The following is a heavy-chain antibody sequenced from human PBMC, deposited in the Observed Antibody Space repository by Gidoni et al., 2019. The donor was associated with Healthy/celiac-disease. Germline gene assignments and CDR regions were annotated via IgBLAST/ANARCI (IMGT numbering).Heavy chain of an antibody. Sequence: QVQLVESGGGVVQPGRSLRLSCAASGFTFSSDAMHWVRQDQGKGLEWVAVISYDGSNKYYADSVKGRFTISRDNSKNTLYLQMNSLGAEDTAVYYCARDRETAFDIWGQGTMVTVSS. CDR3: ARDRETAFDI. V-gene: IGHV3-30-3*01. CDR2: ISYDGSNK. CDR1: GFTFSSDA. J-gene: IGHJ3*02.